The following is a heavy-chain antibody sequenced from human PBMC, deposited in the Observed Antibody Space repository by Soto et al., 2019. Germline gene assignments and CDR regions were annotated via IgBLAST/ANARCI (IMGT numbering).Heavy chain of an antibody. CDR3: ARGSRASSGYYHYSGMDV. CDR2: IIPIFGTA. V-gene: IGHV1-69*13. Sequence: ASVKVSCKASGGTFSSYAISWVRQAPGQGLEWMGGIIPIFGTANYAQKFQGRVTITADESTSTAYMELSSLRSEDTAVYYCARGSRASSGYYHYSGMDVWGQGTTVTVSS. CDR1: GGTFSSYA. J-gene: IGHJ6*02. D-gene: IGHD3-22*01.